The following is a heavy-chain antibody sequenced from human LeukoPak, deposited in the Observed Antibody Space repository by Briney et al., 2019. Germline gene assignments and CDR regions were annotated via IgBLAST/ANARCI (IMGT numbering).Heavy chain of an antibody. CDR3: ARLLYYYDSSGYSYWYFDL. CDR1: GGSISSYY. D-gene: IGHD3-22*01. Sequence: NPSETLSLTCTVSGGSISSYYWSWIRQPPGKGLEWIGYIYYSGSTNYNPSLKSRVTISVDTSKNQFSLKLSSVTAADTAVYYCARLLYYYDSSGYSYWYFDLRGRGTLVTVSS. J-gene: IGHJ2*01. V-gene: IGHV4-59*08. CDR2: IYYSGST.